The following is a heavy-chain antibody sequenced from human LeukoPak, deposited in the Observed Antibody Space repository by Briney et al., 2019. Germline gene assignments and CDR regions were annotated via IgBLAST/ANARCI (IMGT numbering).Heavy chain of an antibody. CDR1: GGTFGSDA. CDR2: IIPMMETA. CDR3: ASGIDEWLMRY. D-gene: IGHD3-3*01. J-gene: IGHJ4*02. V-gene: IGHV1-69*05. Sequence: SVKVSCKTSGGTFGSDAISWVRKAPGQGLEWMGGIIPMMETADYAERFKDRVTITTDESTSTAYMELSSLRSEDTAVYYCASGIDEWLMRYWGQGTLVAVSS.